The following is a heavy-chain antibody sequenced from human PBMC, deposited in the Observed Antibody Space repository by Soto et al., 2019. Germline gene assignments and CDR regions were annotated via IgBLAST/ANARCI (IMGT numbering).Heavy chain of an antibody. J-gene: IGHJ4*02. CDR2: IYYRGNT. Sequence: SETLSLTCSVSGGSISNNNYHWGWIRQPPGKGLEWMGSIYYRGNTYYNPSLRSRITISVDTSRNQFSLALSSVTAADTAVYFCARLRGGCPADFWGQGTLVTVSS. V-gene: IGHV4-39*01. CDR3: ARLRGGCPADF. D-gene: IGHD3-16*01. CDR1: GGSISNNNYH.